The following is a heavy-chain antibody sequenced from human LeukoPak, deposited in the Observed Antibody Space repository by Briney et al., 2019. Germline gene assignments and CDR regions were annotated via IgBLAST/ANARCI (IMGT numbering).Heavy chain of an antibody. CDR1: GFTFSSYG. D-gene: IGHD5-12*01. J-gene: IGHJ4*02. CDR3: AKDLEGGYDLIDY. CDR2: ISYDGSNK. V-gene: IGHV3-30*18. Sequence: GGSLRLSCAASGFTFSSYGMHWVRQAPGKGLEWVAVISYDGSNKYYADSVKGRFTISRDNSKNTLYLQMNSLRAEDTAVYYCAKDLEGGYDLIDYWGQGTLVTVSS.